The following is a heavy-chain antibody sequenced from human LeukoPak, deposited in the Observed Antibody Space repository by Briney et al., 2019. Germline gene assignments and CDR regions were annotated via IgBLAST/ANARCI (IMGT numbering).Heavy chain of an antibody. CDR1: GGSISSGDYY. V-gene: IGHV4-30-4*08. CDR2: IYYSGST. Sequence: SETLSLTCTVSGGSISSGDYYWSWIRQPPGKGLEWIGYIYYSGSTYYNPSLKSRVTISVDTSKNQFSLKLSSVTAADTAVCYCASSPDCSSTSCYTHPRGIDYWGQGTLVTVSS. CDR3: ASSPDCSSTSCYTHPRGIDY. D-gene: IGHD2-2*02. J-gene: IGHJ4*02.